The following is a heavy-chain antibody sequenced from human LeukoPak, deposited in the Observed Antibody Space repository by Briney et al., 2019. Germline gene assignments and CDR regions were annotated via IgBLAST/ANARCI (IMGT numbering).Heavy chain of an antibody. CDR3: AREGVLRFFDP. D-gene: IGHD3-3*01. Sequence: GGSLRLSCAAYGFTFSSYWMHWVRQAPGKGLVWVSRINSDGSSTSYADSVKGRFTISRDNAKNTLYLQMNSLRAEDTAVYYCAREGVLRFFDPWGQGTLVTVSS. J-gene: IGHJ5*02. CDR1: GFTFSSYW. CDR2: INSDGSST. V-gene: IGHV3-74*01.